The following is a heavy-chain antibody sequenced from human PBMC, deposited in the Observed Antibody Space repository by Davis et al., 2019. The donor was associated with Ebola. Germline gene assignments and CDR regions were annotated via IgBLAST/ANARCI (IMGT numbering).Heavy chain of an antibody. V-gene: IGHV4-34*01. CDR1: GGSFSGYY. D-gene: IGHD2-2*01. J-gene: IGHJ3*02. Sequence: MPSETLSLTCPVYGGSFSGYYWSWIRQPPGKALEWIGEINHSGTTKYNPSLKSRVTISVDTSKNQFSLKVRSVTAADTAVYYCARGPSSNIVVVAAAPSGAFDIWGQGTMVTVSS. CDR3: ARGPSSNIVVVAAAPSGAFDI. CDR2: INHSGTT.